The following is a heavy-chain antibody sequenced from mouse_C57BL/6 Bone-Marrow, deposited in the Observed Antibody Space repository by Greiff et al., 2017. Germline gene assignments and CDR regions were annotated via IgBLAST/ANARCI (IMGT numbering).Heavy chain of an antibody. D-gene: IGHD4-1*01. CDR1: GFSLTSYG. CDR3: ARHIPTGFYAMDY. Sequence: VKLKESGPGLVAPSQSLSITCTVSGFSLTSYGVHWVRQPPGKGLEWLVVIWSDGSTTYNSALKSRLSISKDNSKSQVFLKMNSLQTDDTAMYYCARHIPTGFYAMDYWGQGTSVTVSS. CDR2: IWSDGST. V-gene: IGHV2-6-1*01. J-gene: IGHJ4*01.